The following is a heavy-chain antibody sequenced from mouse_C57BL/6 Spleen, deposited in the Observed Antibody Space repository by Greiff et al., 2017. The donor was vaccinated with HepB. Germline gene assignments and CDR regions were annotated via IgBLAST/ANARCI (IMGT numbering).Heavy chain of an antibody. Sequence: EVQLQQSGAELVRPGASVKLSCTASGFNIKDDYMHWVKQRPEQGLEWIGWIDPENGDTEYASKFQGKAPITADTSSNTAYLQLSSLTSEDTAVYYCTVRAWFAYWGQGTLVTVSA. CDR1: GFNIKDDY. CDR3: TVRAWFAY. J-gene: IGHJ3*01. CDR2: IDPENGDT. V-gene: IGHV14-4*01. D-gene: IGHD3-2*02.